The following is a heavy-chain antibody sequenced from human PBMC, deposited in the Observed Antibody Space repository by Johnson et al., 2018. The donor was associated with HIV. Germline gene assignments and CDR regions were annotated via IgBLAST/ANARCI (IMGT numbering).Heavy chain of an antibody. Sequence: QVQLVESGGGVVQPGRSLRLSCAASGFTFSSYAMHWVRQAPGKGLEWVAVISYDGSNKYYADSVKGRFTISRYNSKNTLYLQMNSLRAEDTAVYYCARGGGYSIAAPSDAFDIWGQGTMVTVSS. CDR1: GFTFSSYA. D-gene: IGHD6-6*01. CDR3: ARGGGYSIAAPSDAFDI. CDR2: ISYDGSNK. J-gene: IGHJ3*02. V-gene: IGHV3-30-3*01.